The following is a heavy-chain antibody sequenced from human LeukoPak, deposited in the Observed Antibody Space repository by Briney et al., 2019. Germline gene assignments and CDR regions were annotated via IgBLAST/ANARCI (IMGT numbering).Heavy chain of an antibody. CDR1: GFTFSNAW. CDR2: IKSKTNGGTI. CDR3: TKFDYAAFEY. Sequence: GGSLRLSCAASGFTFSNAWMSWVRQAPGKGLEWVGRIKSKTNGGTIDYAAPVKGRFTISRDDSKNTLYLQMNSLKTEDTAVYYCTKFDYAAFEYWGQGALVTVSS. V-gene: IGHV3-15*01. D-gene: IGHD4-17*01. J-gene: IGHJ4*02.